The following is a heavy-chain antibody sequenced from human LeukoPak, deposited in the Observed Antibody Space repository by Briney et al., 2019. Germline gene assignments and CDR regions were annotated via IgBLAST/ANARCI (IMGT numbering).Heavy chain of an antibody. V-gene: IGHV3-48*03. CDR2: ISSSGRTI. CDR1: GFTFSSYE. J-gene: IGHJ5*02. D-gene: IGHD6-13*01. Sequence: GGSLRLSCAASGFTFSSYEMNWVRQAPGKGLEWVSYISSSGRTIYYADSVKGRFTISRDNAKNSLYLQMNSLRAEDTAVYYCASGAGAAAGPNWFDPWGQGTLVTVSS. CDR3: ASGAGAAAGPNWFDP.